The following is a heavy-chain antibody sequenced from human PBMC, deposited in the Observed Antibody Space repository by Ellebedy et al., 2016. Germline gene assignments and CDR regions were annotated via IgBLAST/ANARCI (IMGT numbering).Heavy chain of an antibody. CDR3: TRGPIVVVTGILEH. CDR1: GFSITSND. Sequence: GGSLRLXCAASGFSITSNDMSWVRQAPGRGLELVSLMYAGGSEYYTDSVKGRFTISRDNSKIRVFLQLNSLRVGDTAVYHCTRGPIVVVTGILEHWGRGSLVTVSS. D-gene: IGHD2-21*02. CDR2: MYAGGSE. J-gene: IGHJ1*01. V-gene: IGHV3-66*02.